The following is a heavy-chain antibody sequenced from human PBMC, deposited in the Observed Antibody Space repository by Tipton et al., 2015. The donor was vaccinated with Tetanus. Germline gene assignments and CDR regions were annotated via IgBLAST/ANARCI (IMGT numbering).Heavy chain of an antibody. V-gene: IGHV4-39*02. CDR2: VSYSGRT. J-gene: IGHJ4*02. D-gene: IGHD5-12*01. CDR3: ARPGVGGYTGYYFDF. CDR1: GGSLRSSDYY. Sequence: TLSLTCIVSGGSLRSSDYYGAWVRQSPVKGLEWIGSVSYSGRTYYNPSLKSRVTMSVDTSKKDFSVRLTSVTAAGTAVYYCARPGVGGYTGYYFDFWGQGTVVTVSS.